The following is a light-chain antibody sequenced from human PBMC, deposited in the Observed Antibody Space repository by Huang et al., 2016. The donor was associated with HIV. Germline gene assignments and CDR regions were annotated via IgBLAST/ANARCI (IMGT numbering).Light chain of an antibody. CDR2: DAS. Sequence: DIQMTQSPSSLSASVGDRVTLTCRASQDIRNSVAWYQHKPGKAPKLLRHDASRLESGVPSRFSGSGSGTNYTLTISGLQPEDAATYYCQQYYTIRAFGQGTKVEIK. J-gene: IGKJ1*01. CDR3: QQYYTIRA. CDR1: QDIRNS. V-gene: IGKV1-NL1*01.